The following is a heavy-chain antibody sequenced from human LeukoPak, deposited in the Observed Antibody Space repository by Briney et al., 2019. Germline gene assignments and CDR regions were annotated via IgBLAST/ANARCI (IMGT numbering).Heavy chain of an antibody. D-gene: IGHD2-15*01. Sequence: GESLKISCKGSGYSFTSYWIGWVRQMPGKGLEWMGIIYPGDSDTSYSPSFQGQVTISADKSISTAYLQWSSLTASDTAMYYCARNGYCSGGSCYIGAFDIWGQGTMVTVSS. CDR1: GYSFTSYW. J-gene: IGHJ3*02. CDR2: IYPGDSDT. CDR3: ARNGYCSGGSCYIGAFDI. V-gene: IGHV5-51*01.